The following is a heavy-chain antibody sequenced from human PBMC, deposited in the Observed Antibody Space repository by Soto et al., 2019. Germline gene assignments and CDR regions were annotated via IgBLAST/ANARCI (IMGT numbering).Heavy chain of an antibody. V-gene: IGHV3-74*01. CDR1: GFAFSHYW. CDR2: INGDGSAT. J-gene: IGHJ5*02. CDR3: VRSDWFDP. Sequence: PGGSLRLSCTASGFAFSHYWMHWVRQAPGKGLMWVPRINGDGSATTYADSVKGRFTISRDNAKNTLYLQMNSLRAEDTAVYYCVRSDWFDPWGQGTLVTVSS.